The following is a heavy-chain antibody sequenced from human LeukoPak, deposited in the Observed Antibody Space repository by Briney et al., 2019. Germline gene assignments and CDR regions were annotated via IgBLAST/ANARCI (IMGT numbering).Heavy chain of an antibody. Sequence: SVKVSCKASGGTFSSYAISWVRQAPGQGLEWMGGIIPIFGTANYAQKFQGRVTITADESTSTAYMELSSLRSEDTAVYYCAATATLGFRFGPWGQGTLVTVSS. V-gene: IGHV1-69*13. CDR1: GGTFSSYA. CDR3: AATATLGFRFGP. J-gene: IGHJ5*02. D-gene: IGHD2-15*01. CDR2: IIPIFGTA.